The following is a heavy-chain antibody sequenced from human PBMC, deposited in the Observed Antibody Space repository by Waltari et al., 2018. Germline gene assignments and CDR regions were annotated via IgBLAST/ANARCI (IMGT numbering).Heavy chain of an antibody. V-gene: IGHV3-13*01. J-gene: IGHJ4*02. Sequence: EVQLVESGGGLVQPGGSLRLSCAASGFTFSSYDMHWVRQATGKGLEWVSAIGTAGDTYYPGSVKGRFTISRENAKNSLYLQMNSLRAGDTAVYYCAARGPDYGDYYWGQGTLVTVSS. CDR3: AARGPDYGDYY. CDR2: IGTAGDT. D-gene: IGHD4-17*01. CDR1: GFTFSSYD.